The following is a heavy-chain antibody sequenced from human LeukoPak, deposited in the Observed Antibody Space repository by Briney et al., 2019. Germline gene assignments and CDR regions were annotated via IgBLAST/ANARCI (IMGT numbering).Heavy chain of an antibody. V-gene: IGHV3-74*01. CDR1: GFTFSKYW. CDR3: ATKQWLAPPPDS. D-gene: IGHD6-19*01. Sequence: PGGSLRHSCAAPGFTFSKYWTFWVPQAPGKGLESVSRINTDGTVTTYAGSVKGRFTVSRDNADNTMFLQMNSVRDEDTAVYYCATKQWLAPPPDSWGQGTPVTVSS. J-gene: IGHJ4*02. CDR2: INTDGTVT.